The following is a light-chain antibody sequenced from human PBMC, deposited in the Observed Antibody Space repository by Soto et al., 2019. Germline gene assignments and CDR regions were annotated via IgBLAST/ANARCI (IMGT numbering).Light chain of an antibody. CDR1: QTISSW. J-gene: IGKJ1*01. Sequence: DVQMTQSPSTLSGSVGDRVTITCRASQTISSWLAWYQQKPGKAPKLLIYKASTLKSGVPSRFSGSGSGTEFTLTISSLQPDDFATYYCQQYNSHSPWTFGQRSKVAIK. CDR3: QQYNSHSPWT. V-gene: IGKV1-5*03. CDR2: KAS.